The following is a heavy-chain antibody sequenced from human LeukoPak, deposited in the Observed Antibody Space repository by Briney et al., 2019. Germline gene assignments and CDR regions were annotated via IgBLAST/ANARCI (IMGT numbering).Heavy chain of an antibody. V-gene: IGHV3-48*01. CDR2: ISSSSTI. D-gene: IGHD4-23*01. J-gene: IGHJ4*02. Sequence: GGSLRLSCAASGFTFRSYSMNWVRQAPGKGLEWVSYISSSSTIYYADSVKGRFTISRDNAKNSLYLQMNSLRAEDTAVYYCARDDHGGSDFDYWGQGTLVTVSS. CDR3: ARDDHGGSDFDY. CDR1: GFTFRSYS.